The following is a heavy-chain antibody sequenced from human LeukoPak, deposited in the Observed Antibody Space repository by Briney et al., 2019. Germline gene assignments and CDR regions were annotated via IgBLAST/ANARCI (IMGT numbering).Heavy chain of an antibody. CDR3: ARVGPLMAYCGGDCYSGGPFDY. CDR2: IYYSGST. V-gene: IGHV4-59*12. CDR1: GGSISSYY. J-gene: IGHJ4*02. Sequence: SETLSLTCTVSGGSISSYYWSWIRQPPGKGLEWIGYIYYSGSTNYNPSLKSRVTISVDTSKNQFSLTLSSVTAADPAVYYCARVGPLMAYCGGDCYSGGPFDYWGQGTLVTVSS. D-gene: IGHD2-21*02.